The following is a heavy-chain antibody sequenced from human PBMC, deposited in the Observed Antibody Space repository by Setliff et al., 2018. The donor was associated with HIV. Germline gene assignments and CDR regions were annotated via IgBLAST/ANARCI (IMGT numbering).Heavy chain of an antibody. V-gene: IGHV5-51*01. Sequence: GESLKISCKGSGYSFTTNWVGWVRQMPGKGLEWMGIIYPGDSDTRYSPSFQGQVTISADKSISTAYLQWSSLKASDTAMYYCARRMWQQDSKFMYYFDYWGQGTLVTVSS. CDR3: ARRMWQQDSKFMYYFDY. CDR1: GYSFTTNW. D-gene: IGHD6-13*01. CDR2: IYPGDSDT. J-gene: IGHJ4*02.